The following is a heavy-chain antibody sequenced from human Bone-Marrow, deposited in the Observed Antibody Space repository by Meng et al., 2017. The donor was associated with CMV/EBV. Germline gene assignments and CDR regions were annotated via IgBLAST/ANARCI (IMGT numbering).Heavy chain of an antibody. CDR1: GYTFTSYY. V-gene: IGHV1-46*01. CDR2: INPSGGST. D-gene: IGHD3-3*01. CDR3: ARARPVHYEPRLLSGMDV. Sequence: ASVKVSCKASGYTFTSYYLHWVRQAPGQGLEWMGIINPSGGSTSSARKFQSRLIVTRDTSTSTVYMELSSLRSEDTAIYYCARARPVHYEPRLLSGMDVWGQGTTVTVSS. J-gene: IGHJ6*02.